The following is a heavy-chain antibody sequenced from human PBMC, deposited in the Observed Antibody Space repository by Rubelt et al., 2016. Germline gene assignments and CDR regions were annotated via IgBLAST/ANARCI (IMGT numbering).Heavy chain of an antibody. CDR3: ARDGDSTGDY. CDR1: GYTFTGYY. V-gene: IGHV1-2*02. CDR2: INCNTGDT. D-gene: IGHD6-19*01. J-gene: IGHJ4*02. Sequence: QVHLVQSGAEVKKPGASVKVSCKTSGYTFTGYYIHWVRQAPGQGLQWMGWINCNTGDTDYARKFQGRVTMTRGTSISTAYIEVSNLRSDDTAGYYCARDGDSTGDYWGQGTLVIVSS.